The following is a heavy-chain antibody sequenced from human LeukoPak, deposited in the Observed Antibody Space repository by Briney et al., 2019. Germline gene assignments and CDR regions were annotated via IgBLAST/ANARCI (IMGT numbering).Heavy chain of an antibody. CDR1: GFTFSNAW. J-gene: IGHJ4*02. V-gene: IGHV3-30*02. D-gene: IGHD3-22*01. Sequence: PGGSLRLSCPASGFTFSNAWMSWVRQAPGKGLEWVAFIRYDGSNKYYADSVKGRFTISRDNSKNTLYLQMNSLRAEDTAVYYCAKHPSGGYDSSGYYYFDYWGQGTLVTVSS. CDR2: IRYDGSNK. CDR3: AKHPSGGYDSSGYYYFDY.